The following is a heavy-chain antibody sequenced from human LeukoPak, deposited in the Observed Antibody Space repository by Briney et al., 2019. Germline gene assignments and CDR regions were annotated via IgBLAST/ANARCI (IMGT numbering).Heavy chain of an antibody. CDR2: IIPIFGTA. CDR1: VGTFTSYV. J-gene: IGHJ4*02. Sequence: GSSVKVSCEASVGTFTSYVISWVRQPPGQGLEWMGGIIPIFGTANYAQKFQGRVTLTADESTSTAYMELSSLRSEDTAVYYCARDRVVVEFSPPHFDYWGQGTLVTVSS. CDR3: ARDRVVVEFSPPHFDY. V-gene: IGHV1-69*01. D-gene: IGHD3-10*01.